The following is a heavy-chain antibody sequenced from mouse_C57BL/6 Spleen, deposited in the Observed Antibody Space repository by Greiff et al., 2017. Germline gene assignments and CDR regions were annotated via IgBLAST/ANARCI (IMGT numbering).Heavy chain of an antibody. Sequence: QVHVKQSGAELVKPGASVKLSCKASGFTFTSYWMHWVKQRPGQGLEWIGMIHPNSGSTNYNAKFKSKATLTVDKSSSTAYLQLSSLTSEDSAVYYYSFAYNYAFDYWGQGTTLTVSS. V-gene: IGHV1-64*01. CDR3: SFAYNYAFDY. J-gene: IGHJ2*01. CDR2: IHPNSGST. D-gene: IGHD2-12*01. CDR1: GFTFTSYW.